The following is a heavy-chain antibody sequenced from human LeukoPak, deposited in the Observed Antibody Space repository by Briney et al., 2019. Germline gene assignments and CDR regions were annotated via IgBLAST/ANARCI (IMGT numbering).Heavy chain of an antibody. CDR1: GFTFSSYA. CDR3: ARGPQDSRNGYFDY. V-gene: IGHV3-23*01. J-gene: IGHJ4*02. CDR2: ISGSGGST. Sequence: GGSLRLSCAASGFTFSSYAMSWVRQAPGKGLEWVSAISGSGGSTYYADSVKGRFTISRDNSKNTLYLQMNSLRAEDTAVYYCARGPQDSRNGYFDYWGQGTLVTVSS. D-gene: IGHD3-22*01.